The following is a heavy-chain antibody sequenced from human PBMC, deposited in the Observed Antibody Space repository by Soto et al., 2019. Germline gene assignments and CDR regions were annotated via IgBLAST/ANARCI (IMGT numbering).Heavy chain of an antibody. V-gene: IGHV3-30-3*01. CDR3: ARPLWFGESYYYGLDV. Sequence: PGGPLRLSCAASEFTFSSYAMHCVRQAPGKGVEWVAVISHDGSNKYYADSVKGRFTISRDNSKNALFLQMNSLTTEDTAVYYCARPLWFGESYYYGLDVWGQGTTVTLSS. CDR2: ISHDGSNK. D-gene: IGHD3-10*01. CDR1: EFTFSSYA. J-gene: IGHJ6*02.